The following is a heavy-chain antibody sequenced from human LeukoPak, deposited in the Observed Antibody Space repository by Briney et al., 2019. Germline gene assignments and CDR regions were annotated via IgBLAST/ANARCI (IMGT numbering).Heavy chain of an antibody. CDR3: ARDGVNPVDN. V-gene: IGHV3-74*03. Sequence: GGSLRLSCAASGFPFNSFSMRWVRQAPGQGLGWVSDIIAYSTTITYADSLKGRFTISTDNAKSILYLQMNKLSAEDAVMYFCARDGVNPVDNWGQGTLVTVSS. CDR2: IIAYSTTI. D-gene: IGHD1-14*01. J-gene: IGHJ4*02. CDR1: GFPFNSFS.